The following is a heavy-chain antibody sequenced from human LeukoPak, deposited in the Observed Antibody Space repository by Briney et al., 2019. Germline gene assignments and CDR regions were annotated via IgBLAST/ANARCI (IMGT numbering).Heavy chain of an antibody. Sequence: SETLSLTCTVSGGSISSYYWSWIRQPAGKGLEWIGRIYTSGSTNYNPSLKSRVTMSVDTSKNPFSLQLSYVTAADTAVYYCAREDSSGYGIYYFDYWGQGTLVTVSS. D-gene: IGHD3-22*01. V-gene: IGHV4-4*07. J-gene: IGHJ4*02. CDR2: IYTSGST. CDR3: AREDSSGYGIYYFDY. CDR1: GGSISSYY.